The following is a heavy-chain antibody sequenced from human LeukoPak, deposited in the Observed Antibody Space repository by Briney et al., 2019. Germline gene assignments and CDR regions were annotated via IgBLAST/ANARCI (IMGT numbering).Heavy chain of an antibody. V-gene: IGHV3-53*01. CDR2: IYSGGST. CDR3: ARRGCRSTSCYDYYYYMDV. CDR1: GFTVSSNY. J-gene: IGHJ6*03. D-gene: IGHD2-2*01. Sequence: GGSLRLSCAASGFTVSSNYMSWVRRAPGKGLEWVSVIYSGGSTYYADSVKGRFTISRDNSKNPLYLQMNSLRAEDTAVYYCARRGCRSTSCYDYYYYMDVWGKGTTVTVSS.